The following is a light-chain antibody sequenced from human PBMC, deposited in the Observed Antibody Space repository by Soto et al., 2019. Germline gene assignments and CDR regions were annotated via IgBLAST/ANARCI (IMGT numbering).Light chain of an antibody. V-gene: IGKV3-11*01. CDR1: QSVXSY. CDR3: QQRINWPLT. CDR2: DAV. Sequence: ETVLTQSPATLSXSXXXXXXLSCRASQSVXSYLAWYQQKPGQAPRLLIYDAVNRATGIPARFSGSGSGTDFTLTISSLEPEDSGVYYCQQRINWPLTFGGGTRVEIK. J-gene: IGKJ4*01.